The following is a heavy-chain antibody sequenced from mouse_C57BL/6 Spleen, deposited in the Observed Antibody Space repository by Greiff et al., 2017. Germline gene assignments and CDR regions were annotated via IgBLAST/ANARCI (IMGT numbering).Heavy chain of an antibody. J-gene: IGHJ2*01. D-gene: IGHD2-1*01. CDR1: GYTFTSYW. CDR3: ASPSSNYGNFGADD. Sequence: VKLQQPGAELVKPGASVKLSCKASGYTFTSYWMHWVKQRPGRGLEWIGRIDPNSGGTKYNEKFKSKATLTVDKPSSTAYMQLSSLTSEDSAVYYCASPSSNYGNFGADDWGQGTTLTVSS. V-gene: IGHV1-72*01. CDR2: IDPNSGGT.